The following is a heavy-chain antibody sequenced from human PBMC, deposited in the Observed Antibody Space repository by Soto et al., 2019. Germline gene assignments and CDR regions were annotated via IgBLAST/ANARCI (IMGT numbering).Heavy chain of an antibody. Sequence: QVQLQQWGAGLLKPSETLSLTCAVYGVSFSGYYWTWLRQPPGTGLEWSGEINHSGSTNYNPSLKSRVTISVDTSKTQFSLKLTSVTAADTAVYYCARDKITGLFDYWGQGTLVTVSS. CDR2: INHSGST. CDR1: GVSFSGYY. V-gene: IGHV4-34*01. D-gene: IGHD2-8*02. J-gene: IGHJ4*02. CDR3: ARDKITGLFDY.